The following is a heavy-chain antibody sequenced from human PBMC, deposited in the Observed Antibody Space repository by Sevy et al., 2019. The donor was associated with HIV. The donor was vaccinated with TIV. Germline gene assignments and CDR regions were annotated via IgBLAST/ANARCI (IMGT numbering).Heavy chain of an antibody. CDR3: ARQPMYYYDSSSYYSSWFDP. CDR2: IYYSGST. Sequence: SETLSLTCTVSGGSISSYYWSWIRQPPGKGLEWIGYIYYSGSTNYNPSLKSRATISVDTSKNQFSQKLSSVTAADTAVYYCARQPMYYYDSSSYYSSWFDPWGHGTLVTVSS. V-gene: IGHV4-59*08. D-gene: IGHD3-22*01. CDR1: GGSISSYY. J-gene: IGHJ5*02.